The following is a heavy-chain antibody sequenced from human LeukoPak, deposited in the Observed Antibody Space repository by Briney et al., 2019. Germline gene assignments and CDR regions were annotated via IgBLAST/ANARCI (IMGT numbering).Heavy chain of an antibody. CDR2: IYPGDSAT. Sequence: GESLKISCKGSGYSFTSYWIGWVRQLPGKGLGWMGIIYPGDSATRYSPSFQGQVTISADKSISTAYLQWSSLKASDTAMYYCARLRFGEYDYYYGMDVWGQGTTVTVSS. CDR3: ARLRFGEYDYYYGMDV. V-gene: IGHV5-51*01. CDR1: GYSFTSYW. J-gene: IGHJ6*02. D-gene: IGHD3-10*01.